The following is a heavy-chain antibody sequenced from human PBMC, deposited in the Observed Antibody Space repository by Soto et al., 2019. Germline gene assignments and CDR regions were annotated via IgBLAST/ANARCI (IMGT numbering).Heavy chain of an antibody. CDR1: GGTFNRYT. D-gene: IGHD1-1*01. Sequence: VQLVQSGAEVKKPGSSVKLSCKASGGTFNRYTISWVRQAPGRGLEWMGGIIPIFGTANYAQKFQGRVAIIADASTSAAYMELRSLRSEDTAVYYCALWGFRDGNNSKYNYSGMDVWGQGTTVTVSS. CDR3: ALWGFRDGNNSKYNYSGMDV. V-gene: IGHV1-69*01. J-gene: IGHJ6*02. CDR2: IIPIFGTA.